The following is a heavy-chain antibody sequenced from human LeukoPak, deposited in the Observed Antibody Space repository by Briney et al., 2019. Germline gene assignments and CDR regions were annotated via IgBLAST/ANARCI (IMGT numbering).Heavy chain of an antibody. CDR2: IYPGDSDT. CDR1: GYSFTSYW. Sequence: GESLKISCKGSGYSFTSYWIGWVRQVPGKGLEWMGIIYPGDSDTRYSPSFQGQVTISADKSITTAYLQWSSLTASDTAMYYCATGRYCSGGSCRRNYFDYWGQGTLVTVSS. V-gene: IGHV5-51*01. D-gene: IGHD2-15*01. CDR3: ATGRYCSGGSCRRNYFDY. J-gene: IGHJ4*02.